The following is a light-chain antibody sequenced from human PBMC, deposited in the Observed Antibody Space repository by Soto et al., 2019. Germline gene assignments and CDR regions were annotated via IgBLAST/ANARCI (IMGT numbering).Light chain of an antibody. CDR1: SSDVGGYNY. Sequence: QSALTQPRSVSGSPGQSVTISCTGTSSDVGGYNYVSWYQQHPGKAPKLMIYDVSKRPSGVPDRFSGSKSGNTVSLTISGLQAEDEADYYCCSYAGSYTFGVFGGGTKVTVL. J-gene: IGLJ2*01. CDR3: CSYAGSYTFGV. V-gene: IGLV2-11*01. CDR2: DVS.